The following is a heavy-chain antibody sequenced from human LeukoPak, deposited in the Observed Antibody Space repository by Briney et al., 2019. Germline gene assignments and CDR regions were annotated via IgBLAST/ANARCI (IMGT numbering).Heavy chain of an antibody. J-gene: IGHJ3*02. CDR1: GFTFSSYW. D-gene: IGHD1-26*01. CDR2: ISGSGGST. Sequence: RGSLRLSCAASGFTFSSYWMSWVRQAPGKGLEWVSAISGSGGSTYYADSVKGRFTISRDNSKNTLYLQMNSLRAEDTAVYYCAKDRLSWELLGSLGAFDIWGQGTMVTVSS. V-gene: IGHV3-23*01. CDR3: AKDRLSWELLGSLGAFDI.